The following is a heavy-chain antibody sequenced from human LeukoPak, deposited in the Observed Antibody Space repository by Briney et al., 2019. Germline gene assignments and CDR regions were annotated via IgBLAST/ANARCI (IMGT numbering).Heavy chain of an antibody. J-gene: IGHJ4*02. V-gene: IGHV3-30*02. CDR3: AGKAAAYYFVY. D-gene: IGHD2-2*01. CDR1: GLSFSTYG. Sequence: GGSLRLSCAASGLSFSTYGMHWVRQAPGRGLEWETFMQYEGSEEYYADSVKGRFTISRDNSKNTLYLQMDSLRGEDTAVYYCAGKAAAYYFVYWGQGTLVTVSS. CDR2: MQYEGSEE.